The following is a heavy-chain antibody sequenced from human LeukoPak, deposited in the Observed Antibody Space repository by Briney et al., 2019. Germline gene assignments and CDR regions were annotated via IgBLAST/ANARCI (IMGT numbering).Heavy chain of an antibody. D-gene: IGHD5-24*01. CDR3: AKKSRDGYNPFDY. CDR2: ISSSGESP. CDR1: GFTFSRYA. Sequence: GGSLRLSCAASGFTFSRYAMSWVRQAPGKGLEWVCGISSSGESPYYAGSVEGRFTISRDNSKSTLYLEINSLRAEDTAVYYCAKKSRDGYNPFDYLGQGTLVTVSS. V-gene: IGHV3-23*01. J-gene: IGHJ4*02.